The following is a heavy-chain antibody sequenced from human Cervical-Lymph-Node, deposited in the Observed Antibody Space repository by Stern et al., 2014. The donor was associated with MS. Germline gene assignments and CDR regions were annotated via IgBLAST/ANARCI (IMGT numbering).Heavy chain of an antibody. Sequence: VQLVESGAEVKKPGSSVKVSFKASGDTFSSYAINWVRQVPGQGLEWMGGITHVFGTTNYAQKFQGRVTITADKSTNTAYMELMTLRSEDTAVYYCARGGGLVGYFDYWGQGTLVSVSS. J-gene: IGHJ4*02. CDR1: GDTFSSYA. V-gene: IGHV1-69*06. CDR2: ITHVFGTT. D-gene: IGHD1-26*01. CDR3: ARGGGLVGYFDY.